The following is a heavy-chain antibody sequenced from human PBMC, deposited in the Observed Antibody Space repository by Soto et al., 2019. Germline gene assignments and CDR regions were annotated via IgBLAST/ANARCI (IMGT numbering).Heavy chain of an antibody. CDR2: INPNSGGT. J-gene: IGHJ6*02. D-gene: IGHD3-3*01. CDR1: GYAFTGYY. Sequence: GASVKVSCKASGYAFTGYYMHWVRQAPGQGLEWMGWINPNSGGTNYAQEFQGWVTMTRDTXIRTAYMDLSRLRSDDTAVYYCARRVDYDFWSGYYRPRYCYGLDVWGQGTTVTVSS. V-gene: IGHV1-2*04. CDR3: ARRVDYDFWSGYYRPRYCYGLDV.